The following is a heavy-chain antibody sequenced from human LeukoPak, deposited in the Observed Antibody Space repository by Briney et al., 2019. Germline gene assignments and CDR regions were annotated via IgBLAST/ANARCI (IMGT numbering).Heavy chain of an antibody. Sequence: PGGSLRLSCAASGFTFSISAMTWVRQAPGKGLEWVALINYSGSTAYYADSVRGRFTISRDSSKSMLYLQMDSLRAEDTAIYYCARDIELSTWGQGTMVSV. CDR1: GFTFSISA. D-gene: IGHD1-7*01. CDR2: INYSGSTA. V-gene: IGHV3-23*01. J-gene: IGHJ3*01. CDR3: ARDIELST.